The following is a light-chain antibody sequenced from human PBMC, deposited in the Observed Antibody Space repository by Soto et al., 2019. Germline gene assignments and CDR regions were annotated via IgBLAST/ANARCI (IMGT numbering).Light chain of an antibody. V-gene: IGLV1-51*01. Sequence: QSVMTQPPSVSAAPGQKVTISWSGSSSNIGGNSVSWYQQLPGTAPKLLIYDDNKRPSGIPDRFSGSKSGTSATLGITGFQTGDEADYYCGSWDSSLSAYVFGTGTKLTGL. CDR2: DDN. J-gene: IGLJ1*01. CDR3: GSWDSSLSAYV. CDR1: SSNIGGNS.